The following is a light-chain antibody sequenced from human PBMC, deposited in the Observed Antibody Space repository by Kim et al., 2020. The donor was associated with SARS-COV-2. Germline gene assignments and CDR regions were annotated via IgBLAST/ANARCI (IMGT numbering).Light chain of an antibody. CDR3: QQYSRSPHS. V-gene: IGKV3-20*01. CDR2: GAS. CDR1: QNISNNY. Sequence: LSPGERATLSCRASQNISNNYLAWYQQKPGQSPRLLINGASSRATGIPDRFSGSGSATDFTLTISRLEPEDFAVYYCQQYSRSPHSFGQGTKLEI. J-gene: IGKJ2*03.